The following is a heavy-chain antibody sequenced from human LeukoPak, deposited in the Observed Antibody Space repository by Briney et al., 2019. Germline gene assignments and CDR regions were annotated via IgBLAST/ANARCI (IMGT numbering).Heavy chain of an antibody. D-gene: IGHD6-13*01. V-gene: IGHV1-18*01. CDR1: GSTFTNYG. Sequence: GASVKLSCTASGSTFTNYGFSWVRQAPGQGLEWMGCISAYNGNTNYTQKLQGRVTMSTDAPTSTAYMELRSLRSDDTAVYYCARGAREQQPDYYYGLDVWGQGTTVTVSS. CDR3: ARGAREQQPDYYYGLDV. J-gene: IGHJ6*02. CDR2: ISAYNGNT.